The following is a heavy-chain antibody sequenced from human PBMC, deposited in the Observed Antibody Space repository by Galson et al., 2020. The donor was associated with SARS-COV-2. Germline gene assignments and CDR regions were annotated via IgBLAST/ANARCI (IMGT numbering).Heavy chain of an antibody. D-gene: IGHD6-19*01. CDR3: SRSRGIAVASNGAFDY. Sequence: GESLKIYCTASGFTIGDYAMRWFRQAPGKGLEWVGFIRSNAYGGPTEYAASVKGRFSISRDDSESIAYLQMNSLKSEDTAVYYCSRSRGIAVASNGAFDYWGRGILVTVSS. J-gene: IGHJ4*02. CDR1: GFTIGDYA. CDR2: IRSNAYGGPT. V-gene: IGHV3-49*03.